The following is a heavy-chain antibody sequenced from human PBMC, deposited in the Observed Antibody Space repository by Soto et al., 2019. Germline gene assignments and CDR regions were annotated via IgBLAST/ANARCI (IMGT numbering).Heavy chain of an antibody. CDR3: VREMGPFDAFDI. V-gene: IGHV3-33*01. D-gene: IGHD2-8*01. CDR1: GFRFSTYG. CDR2: IWANGINK. Sequence: GGSLRLSCAASGFRFSTYGMHWVRQAPGKGLEWVAVIWANGINKYYADSVRGRFTISRDNSKNALDLQMNSLRAEDTALYYCVREMGPFDAFDIWGLGTMVTVSS. J-gene: IGHJ3*02.